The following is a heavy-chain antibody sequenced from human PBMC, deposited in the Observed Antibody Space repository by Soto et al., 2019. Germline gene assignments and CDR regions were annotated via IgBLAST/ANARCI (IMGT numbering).Heavy chain of an antibody. CDR2: IYYSGST. CDR3: ARSYCSGGTCYPYQYYYGMDV. V-gene: IGHV4-31*03. CDR1: GGSISSGGYY. Sequence: SETLSLTCTVSGGSISSGGYYWSWIRQHPGKGLEWIGYIYYSGSTYYNPSLKSRVTISVDTSKNQFSLKLSSVTAADTAVYYCARSYCSGGTCYPYQYYYGMDVWGQGTTVTVSS. D-gene: IGHD2-15*01. J-gene: IGHJ6*02.